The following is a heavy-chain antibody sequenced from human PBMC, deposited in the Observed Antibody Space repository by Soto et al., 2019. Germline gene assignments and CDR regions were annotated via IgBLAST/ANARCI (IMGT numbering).Heavy chain of an antibody. CDR1: GYTFTSYG. CDR2: ISAYNGNT. Sequence: QVQLVQSGAEVKKPGASVKVSCKASGYTFTSYGISWVRQAPGQGLEWMGWISAYNGNTKYAQKLQGRVTMTTDTSXXXXXXXLXXXRXDXTAVYYCASSLLVGYGLEGEGEWGQGTLVTVSS. CDR3: ASSLLVGYGLEGEGE. J-gene: IGHJ4*02. V-gene: IGHV1-18*01. D-gene: IGHD5-18*01.